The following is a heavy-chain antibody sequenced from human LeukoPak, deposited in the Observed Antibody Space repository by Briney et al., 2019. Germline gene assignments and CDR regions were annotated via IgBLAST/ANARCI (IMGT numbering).Heavy chain of an antibody. Sequence: GASVKVSCKASGYTFTSYDINWVRQATGQGLEWMGWMNPNSGSTGYAQKFQGRVTMTRNTSISTAYMELSSLRSEDTAVYYCTRVETGDFDYWGQGTLVTVSS. J-gene: IGHJ4*02. CDR2: MNPNSGST. CDR1: GYTFTSYD. CDR3: TRVETGDFDY. D-gene: IGHD1-1*01. V-gene: IGHV1-8*01.